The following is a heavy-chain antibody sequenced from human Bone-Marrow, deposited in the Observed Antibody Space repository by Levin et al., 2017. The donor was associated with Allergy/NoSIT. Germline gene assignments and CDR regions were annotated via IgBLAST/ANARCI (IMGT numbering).Heavy chain of an antibody. D-gene: IGHD3-16*01. V-gene: IGHV3-7*02. CDR2: IKKDGSQK. Sequence: AASVKVSCVVSGFTISSYWMSWVRQAPGKGLEWVAKIKKDGSQKYYVDSVKGRFTISRDNAKNSLYLQMNSLRAEDTAVYYCVNWGSYWGQGTLVTVSS. CDR1: GFTISSYW. J-gene: IGHJ4*02. CDR3: VNWGSY.